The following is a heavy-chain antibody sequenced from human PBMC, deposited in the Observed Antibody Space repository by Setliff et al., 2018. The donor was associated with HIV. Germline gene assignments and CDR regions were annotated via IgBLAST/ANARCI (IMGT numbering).Heavy chain of an antibody. CDR1: GGSISSGGYY. Sequence: SETLSLTCAVSGGSISSGGYYWNWIRQHPGKGLEWIGYIYYSGTTYYNPSLKSRVTISVDKSKNQFSLRLNSVTAAVTAVYYCARQGNIVVVTSFDYWGQGTLVTVSS. CDR2: IYYSGTT. J-gene: IGHJ4*02. V-gene: IGHV4-31*11. D-gene: IGHD2-21*02. CDR3: ARQGNIVVVTSFDY.